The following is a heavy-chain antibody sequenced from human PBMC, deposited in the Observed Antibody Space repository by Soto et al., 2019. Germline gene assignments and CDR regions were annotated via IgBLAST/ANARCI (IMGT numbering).Heavy chain of an antibody. V-gene: IGHV3-33*01. CDR1: GFTFSSYG. CDR3: ARTKYYGDSRPFDY. CDR2: IWYDGSNK. D-gene: IGHD4-17*01. J-gene: IGHJ4*02. Sequence: GGSLRLSCAASGFTFSSYGMHWVRQAPGKGLEWVAVIWYDGSNKYYADSVKGRFTISRDNSKNTLYLQMNSLRAEDTAVYYCARTKYYGDSRPFDYWGQGTLVTVSS.